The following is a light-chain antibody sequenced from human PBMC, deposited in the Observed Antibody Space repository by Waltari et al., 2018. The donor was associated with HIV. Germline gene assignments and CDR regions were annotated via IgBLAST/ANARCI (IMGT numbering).Light chain of an antibody. V-gene: IGLV2-14*01. CDR3: SSYSARGFVA. CDR2: EVY. J-gene: IGLJ3*02. Sequence: HSALTQPASVSGSPGQSITISCTGPPSAFDPFHFVSWYQQSPGRAPTLIIFEVYFRPSGVSQRFSGSKSGDTASLTISALRAEDEADYFCSSYSARGFVAFGGGTKVTVL. CDR1: PSAFDPFHF.